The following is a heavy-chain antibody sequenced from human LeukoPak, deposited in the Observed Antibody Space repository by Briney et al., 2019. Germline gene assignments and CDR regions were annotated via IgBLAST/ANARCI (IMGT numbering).Heavy chain of an antibody. CDR3: ARGWELLDY. J-gene: IGHJ4*02. D-gene: IGHD1-26*01. V-gene: IGHV1-8*02. Sequence: ASVKVSCKASGYTFTDYYMHWVRQATGQGLEWMGWMNPNSGNTGYAQKFQGRVTMTRNTSISTAYMELSSLRSEDTAVYYCARGWELLDYWGQGTLVTVSS. CDR1: GYTFTDYY. CDR2: MNPNSGNT.